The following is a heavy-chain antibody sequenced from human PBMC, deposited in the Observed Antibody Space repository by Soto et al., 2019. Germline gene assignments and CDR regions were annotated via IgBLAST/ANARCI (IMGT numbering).Heavy chain of an antibody. V-gene: IGHV1-69*13. J-gene: IGHJ6*02. CDR3: ARDRSYNHYYYYCGMDV. D-gene: IGHD3-10*01. CDR1: GGTFSSYA. CDR2: IIPIFGTA. Sequence: SVKVSCKASGGTFSSYAISWVRQAPGQGLEWMGGIIPIFGTANYAQKFQGRVTITADESTSTAYMELSSLRSEDTAVYYCARDRSYNHYYYYCGMDVWGQGTTVTVSS.